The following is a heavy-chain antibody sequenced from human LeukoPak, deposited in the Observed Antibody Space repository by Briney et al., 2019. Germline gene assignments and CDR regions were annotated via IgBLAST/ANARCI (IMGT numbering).Heavy chain of an antibody. CDR2: ISSSGSTI. V-gene: IGHV3-48*03. J-gene: IGHJ4*02. CDR1: GFTFSSYE. D-gene: IGHD2-2*02. CDR3: AKPSDIVVVPAAISY. Sequence: PGGSLRLSCAASGFTFSSYEMNWVRQAPGKGLEWVSYISSSGSTIYYADSVKGRFTISRDNSKNTLYPQMNSLRAEDTAVYYCAKPSDIVVVPAAISYWGQGTLVTVSS.